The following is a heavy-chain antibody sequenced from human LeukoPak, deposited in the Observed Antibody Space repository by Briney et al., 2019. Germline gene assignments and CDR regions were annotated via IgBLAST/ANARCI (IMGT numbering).Heavy chain of an antibody. D-gene: IGHD1-26*01. CDR2: INPSGGST. CDR3: ARDPLLRRDAFDI. J-gene: IGHJ3*02. V-gene: IGHV1-46*01. CDR1: GYTFTSYY. Sequence: GASVKVSCKASGYTFTSYYMHWVRQAPGQGLEWMGIINPSGGSTSYAQKFQGRVTMTRDTSTSTVYMELSSLRSEDTAVHYCARDPLLRRDAFDIWGQGTMVTVSS.